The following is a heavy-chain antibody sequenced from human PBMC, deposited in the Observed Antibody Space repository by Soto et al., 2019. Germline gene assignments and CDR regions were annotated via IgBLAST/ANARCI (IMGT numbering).Heavy chain of an antibody. V-gene: IGHV3-33*01. CDR1: GFTFSSYG. J-gene: IGHJ6*02. D-gene: IGHD1-20*01. CDR2: IWYDGSNK. CDR3: AREGIYNWNDEALSGMDV. Sequence: PGGSLRLSCAASGFTFSSYGMHWVRQAPGKGLEWVAVIWYDGSNKYYADSVKGRFTISRDNSKNTLYLQMNSLRAEDTAVYYCAREGIYNWNDEALSGMDVWGQGTTVTVSS.